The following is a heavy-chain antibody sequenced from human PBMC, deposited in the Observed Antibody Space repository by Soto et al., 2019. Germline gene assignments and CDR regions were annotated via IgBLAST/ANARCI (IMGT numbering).Heavy chain of an antibody. CDR3: AKSQSAVRLVPLDY. CDR2: ISGNGGST. J-gene: IGHJ4*02. D-gene: IGHD6-19*01. Sequence: EVQLLESGGGLVQPGGSLRLSCAASGFTFSSYAMSWVRQAPGKGLEWVSAISGNGGSTYYADSVKGRFTISRDNSKNTLYLQMNSLRAEDTAVYYCAKSQSAVRLVPLDYWGQGTLVTVSS. V-gene: IGHV3-23*01. CDR1: GFTFSSYA.